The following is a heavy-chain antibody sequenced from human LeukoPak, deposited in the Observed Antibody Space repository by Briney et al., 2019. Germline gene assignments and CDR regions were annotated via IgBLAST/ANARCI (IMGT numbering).Heavy chain of an antibody. CDR1: GYTFTGYY. Sequence: GASVKVSCKASGYTFTGYYMHWVRQAPGQGLEWMGWINPNSGGTNYAQKFQGRVTMTRDTSISTAYMELSRLRSDDTAVYYCARDPGLGEWDYFDYWGQGTLVAVSS. CDR2: INPNSGGT. J-gene: IGHJ4*02. CDR3: ARDPGLGEWDYFDY. D-gene: IGHD3-16*01. V-gene: IGHV1-2*02.